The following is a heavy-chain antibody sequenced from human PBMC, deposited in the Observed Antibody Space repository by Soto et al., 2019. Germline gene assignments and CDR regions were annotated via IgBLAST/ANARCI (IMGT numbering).Heavy chain of an antibody. D-gene: IGHD3-9*01. J-gene: IGHJ5*02. CDR1: GFTFSSYS. Sequence: PGGSLRLSCVASGFTFSSYSMNWVRQAPGKGLEWVSSISGSSKYVYYADSVKGRFTISRDNAKNSVYLQMNSLRAEDTAVYYCARDLGYDDILTTLGPWGQGTLVTVSS. CDR3: ARDLGYDDILTTLGP. CDR2: ISGSSKYV. V-gene: IGHV3-21*01.